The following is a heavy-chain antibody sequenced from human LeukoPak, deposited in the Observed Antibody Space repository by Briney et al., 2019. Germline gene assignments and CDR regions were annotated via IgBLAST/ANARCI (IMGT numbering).Heavy chain of an antibody. CDR3: AGNVGIAVAGTRGDY. V-gene: IGHV4-39*07. CDR1: GGSISSSSYY. Sequence: PSQTLSLTCTVAGGSISSSSYYCGWIRQPPGKGLEWIGSTYYSGSTYYNPSLKSRVTISVDTSKNQFSLKLSSVTAADTAVYYCAGNVGIAVAGTRGDYWGKGTLVTVSS. J-gene: IGHJ4*02. CDR2: TYYSGST. D-gene: IGHD6-19*01.